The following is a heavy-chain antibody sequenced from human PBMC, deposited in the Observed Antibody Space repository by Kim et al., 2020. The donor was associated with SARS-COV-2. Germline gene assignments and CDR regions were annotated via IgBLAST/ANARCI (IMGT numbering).Heavy chain of an antibody. CDR2: IYRDCNTK. CDR3: SKDHFRSSGDF. CDR1: GFTFSSYA. D-gene: IGHD3-3*02. Sequence: GGSLRLSCVASGFTFSSYAMSWLRQAPGKGLEWLSVIYRDCNTKFYVGSVMGRFTVSRDNSEDTLFLQMNNLRAEDTAVYFCSKDHFRSSGDFWGQGTLVTVSS. V-gene: IGHV3-23*03. J-gene: IGHJ4*02.